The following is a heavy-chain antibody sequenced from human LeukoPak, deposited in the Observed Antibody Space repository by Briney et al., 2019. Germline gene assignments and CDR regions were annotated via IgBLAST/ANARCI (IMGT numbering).Heavy chain of an antibody. D-gene: IGHD3-3*01. J-gene: IGHJ4*02. CDR3: ARDSLNDFWSGYSSGSFGY. Sequence: PSETLSLTCTVSGGSISSSSYYWGWIRQPPGKVLEWIGSIYYSGSTYYNPSLKSRVTISVDTSKNQFSLKLSSVTAADTAVYYCARDSLNDFWSGYSSGSFGYWGQGTLVTVSS. CDR2: IYYSGST. CDR1: GGSISSSSYY. V-gene: IGHV4-39*07.